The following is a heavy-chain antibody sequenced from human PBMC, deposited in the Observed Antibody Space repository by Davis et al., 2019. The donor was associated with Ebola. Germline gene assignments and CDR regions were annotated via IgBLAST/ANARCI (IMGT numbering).Heavy chain of an antibody. V-gene: IGHV3-53*01. J-gene: IGHJ4*02. D-gene: IGHD3-22*01. CDR1: GFTVSSNY. CDR2: IYSGGST. Sequence: PGGSLRLSCAASGFTVSSNYMSWVRQAPGKGLEWVSVIYSGGSTYYADSVKGRFTISRDNSKNTLYLQMNSLRAEDTAVYYCAREGTEGYYDSSGYLYWGQGTLVTVSS. CDR3: AREGTEGYYDSSGYLY.